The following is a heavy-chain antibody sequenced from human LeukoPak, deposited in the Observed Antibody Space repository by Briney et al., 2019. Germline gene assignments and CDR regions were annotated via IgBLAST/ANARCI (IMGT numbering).Heavy chain of an antibody. CDR3: ARGGITGTKYYFDY. CDR2: IWYDGSNK. CDR1: GFTFSSYG. D-gene: IGHD1-20*01. J-gene: IGHJ4*02. V-gene: IGHV3-33*01. Sequence: PVRSLRLSCAASGFTFSSYGMHWVRQAPGKGLEWVAVIWYDGSNKYYADSVKGRFTISRDNSKNTLYLQMNSLRAEDTAVYYCARGGITGTKYYFDYWGQGTLVTVSS.